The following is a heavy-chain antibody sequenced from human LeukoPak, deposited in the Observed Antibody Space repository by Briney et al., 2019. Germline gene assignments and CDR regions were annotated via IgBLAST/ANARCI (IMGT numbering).Heavy chain of an antibody. D-gene: IGHD3-10*01. CDR2: IYPGDSDT. Sequence: GESLKIPCKGSGYSFSTHWIGWVRQMPGKGLEWMGIIYPGDSDTRYSPSFQGQVTISADKSVSSAYLQWSSLKASDTAMYYCARSYGSGSYSEYWGQGTIVTVSS. V-gene: IGHV5-51*01. J-gene: IGHJ4*02. CDR1: GYSFSTHW. CDR3: ARSYGSGSYSEY.